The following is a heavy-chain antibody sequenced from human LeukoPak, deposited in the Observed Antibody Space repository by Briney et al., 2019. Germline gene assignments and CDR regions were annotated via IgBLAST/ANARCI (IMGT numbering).Heavy chain of an antibody. CDR1: GFTFTGYY. CDR3: ARHPYSGSYHFDY. Sequence: GASMKLSCKASGFTFTGYYIHWVRQAPGQGLEWMGWVNPNGGGTKYAQMFQGRVTMTRDTSINTAYMELSRLTSDDTAVYYCARHPYSGSYHFDYWGQGTLVTVSS. V-gene: IGHV1-2*02. D-gene: IGHD1-26*01. J-gene: IGHJ4*02. CDR2: VNPNGGGT.